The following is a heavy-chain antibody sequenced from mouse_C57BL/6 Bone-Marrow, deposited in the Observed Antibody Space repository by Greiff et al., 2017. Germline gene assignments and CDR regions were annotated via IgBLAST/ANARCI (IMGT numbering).Heavy chain of an antibody. CDR2: IDPETGGT. V-gene: IGHV1-15*01. D-gene: IGHD1-1*01. CDR1: GYTFTDYE. J-gene: IGHJ1*03. Sequence: VQLQQSGAELVRPGASVTLSCKASGYTFTDYEMHWVKQTPVHGLEWIGAIDPETGGTAYNQKFKGKAILTADKSSSTAYMELRSLTSEDSAVYYCTRYYYGSLWYFDVWGTGTTVTVSS. CDR3: TRYYYGSLWYFDV.